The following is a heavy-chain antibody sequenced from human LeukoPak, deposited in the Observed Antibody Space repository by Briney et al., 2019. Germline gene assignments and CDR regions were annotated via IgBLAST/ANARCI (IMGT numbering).Heavy chain of an antibody. CDR2: ISSNGGST. V-gene: IGHV3-64*02. Sequence: GGSLRLSCAASGFTFSSYXXXXXXQAXGKXLEYVSTISSNGGSTYYADSVKGRFXXXXDNSKNTLYLQMGSLRAEDMAVFYCARENTFFDLWGQGALVTVSS. J-gene: IGHJ4*02. CDR3: ARENTFFDL. CDR1: GFTFSSYX.